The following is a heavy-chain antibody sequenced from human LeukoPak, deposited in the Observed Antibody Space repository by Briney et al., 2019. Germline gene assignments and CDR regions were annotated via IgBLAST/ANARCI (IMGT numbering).Heavy chain of an antibody. Sequence: SETLSLTCTVSGGSISSYYWSWIRQPPGKGLEWIGYIYYSGSTNYNPSLKSRVTISVDTSKNQFSLKLSSVTAADTAVYYCARDSVDIVATDNDAFDIWGQGTTVTVSS. J-gene: IGHJ3*02. CDR1: GGSISSYY. D-gene: IGHD5-12*01. V-gene: IGHV4-59*01. CDR3: ARDSVDIVATDNDAFDI. CDR2: IYYSGST.